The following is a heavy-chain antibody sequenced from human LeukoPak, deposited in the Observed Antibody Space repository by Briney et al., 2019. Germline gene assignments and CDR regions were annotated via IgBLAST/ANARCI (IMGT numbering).Heavy chain of an antibody. CDR2: IYPGDSDT. J-gene: IGHJ4*02. D-gene: IGHD3-22*01. CDR1: GYSFTNYW. V-gene: IGHV5-51*01. CDR3: ARLYDSSGYHLDY. Sequence: GESLQISCQSSGYSFTNYWIGWVRQMPGKGLEWMGIIYPGDSDTRYSPSFQGQVTISADKSISIAYVQWSSLEASDTAMYYCARLYDSSGYHLDYWGQGTLVTVSS.